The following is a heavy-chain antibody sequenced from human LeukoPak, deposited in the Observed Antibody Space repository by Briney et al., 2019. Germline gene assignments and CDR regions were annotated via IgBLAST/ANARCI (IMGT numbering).Heavy chain of an antibody. J-gene: IGHJ4*02. CDR2: ISGSSTDI. V-gene: IGHV3-21*06. D-gene: IGHD3-22*01. CDR3: ARRGYHDSSGYDY. Sequence: GGSLRLSCAASGFTFSSCSMNWVRQAPGKGLEWVSSISGSSTDIYYVDSVKGRFTISRDNAKNSVFLQINNLRAEDTAIYYCARRGYHDSSGYDYWGQGTLVTVSS. CDR1: GFTFSSCS.